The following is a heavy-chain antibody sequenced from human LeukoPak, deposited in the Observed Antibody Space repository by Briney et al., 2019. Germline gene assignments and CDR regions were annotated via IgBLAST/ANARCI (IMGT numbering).Heavy chain of an antibody. CDR3: ARAFYPGYYSYMAV. J-gene: IGHJ6*03. CDR1: GGSFSGYY. V-gene: IGHV4-34*01. Sequence: PSETLSLTCAVYGGSFSGYYWSWIRQPPGKGLEWIGEVNHSGSTNYNPSLKSRVTISVDTSKNQFSLKLSSVTAADTAVYYCARAFYPGYYSYMAVWGKGTTVTVSS. CDR2: VNHSGST. D-gene: IGHD3-3*02.